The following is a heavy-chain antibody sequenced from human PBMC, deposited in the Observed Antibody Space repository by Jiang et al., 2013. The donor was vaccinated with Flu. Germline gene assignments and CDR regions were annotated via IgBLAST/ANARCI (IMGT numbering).Heavy chain of an antibody. D-gene: IGHD6-19*01. J-gene: IGHJ5*02. CDR1: TFSSYA. V-gene: IGHV3-23*01. CDR3: AKDGPEYSSGWFWFDP. CDR2: ISGSGGST. Sequence: TFSSYAMSWVRQAPGKGLEWVSAISGSGGSTYYADSVKGRFTISRDNSKNTLYLQMNSLRAEDTAVYYCAKDGPEYSSGWFWFDPWGQGTLVTVSS.